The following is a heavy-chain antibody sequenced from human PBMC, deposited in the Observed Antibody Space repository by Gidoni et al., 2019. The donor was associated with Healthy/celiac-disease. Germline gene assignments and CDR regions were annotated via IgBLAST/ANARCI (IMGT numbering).Heavy chain of an antibody. Sequence: QVQLVQSGAEVKKPGASVKVSCKASGYTFTSYDINWVRQATGQGLEWMGWMNPNSGNTGYAQKFQGRVTMTRNTSISTAYMELSSLRSEDTAVYYCARGPGAVVVPAALDYYYYYGMDVWGQGTTVTVSS. CDR2: MNPNSGNT. V-gene: IGHV1-8*01. CDR3: ARGPGAVVVPAALDYYYYYGMDV. J-gene: IGHJ6*02. D-gene: IGHD2-2*01. CDR1: GYTFTSYD.